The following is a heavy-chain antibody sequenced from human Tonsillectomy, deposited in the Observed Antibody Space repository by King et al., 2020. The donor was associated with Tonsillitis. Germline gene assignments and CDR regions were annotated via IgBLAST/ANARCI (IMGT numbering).Heavy chain of an antibody. Sequence: QLVQSGAEVKKPGASVKVSCKASGYTFNSYYIHWVRQAPGQGLEWMGIINTSGGSTGYAQKFQGRVTMTKDTSTRTVYMELSSLRSDDTALYYCARDKTNVPAAMRFRKDYASGSFDYWGQGTPVTVSS. D-gene: IGHD2-2*01. CDR1: GYTFNSYY. CDR2: INTSGGST. V-gene: IGHV1-46*02. CDR3: ARDKTNVPAAMRFRKDYASGSFDY. J-gene: IGHJ4*02.